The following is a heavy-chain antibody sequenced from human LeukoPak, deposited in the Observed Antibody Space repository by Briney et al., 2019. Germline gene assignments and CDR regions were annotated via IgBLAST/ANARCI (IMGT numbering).Heavy chain of an antibody. CDR1: GFTFSSYA. CDR2: IGGTDGST. Sequence: GGSLRLSCAGSGFTFSSYAMSWVRQAPGKGLEWVSAIGGTDGSTYYADSVKDQFTISRVNSKNTLYLQVDSLRAEDTAIYYCARYSSGWYSDYWGQGTLVTVSS. J-gene: IGHJ4*02. D-gene: IGHD6-19*01. CDR3: ARYSSGWYSDY. V-gene: IGHV3-23*01.